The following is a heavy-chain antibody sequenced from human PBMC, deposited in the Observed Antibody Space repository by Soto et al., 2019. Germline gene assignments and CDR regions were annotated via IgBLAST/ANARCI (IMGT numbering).Heavy chain of an antibody. CDR1: GFTFDDYT. CDR2: ISWDGGST. D-gene: IGHD3-22*01. Sequence: GGSLRLSCAASGFTFDDYTMHWVRQAPGKGLEWVSLISWDGGSTYYADSVKGRFTISRDNSKNSLYLQMNSLRTEDTALYYCAKEDYYDSSGYPRYYYYYGMDVWGQGTTVTVSS. J-gene: IGHJ6*02. CDR3: AKEDYYDSSGYPRYYYYYGMDV. V-gene: IGHV3-43*01.